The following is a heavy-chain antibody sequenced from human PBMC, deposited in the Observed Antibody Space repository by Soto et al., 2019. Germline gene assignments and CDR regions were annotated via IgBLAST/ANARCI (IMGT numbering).Heavy chain of an antibody. CDR1: GYAFTTYG. Sequence: QVHLVQSGAEVKKPGASVKVSCQASGYAFTTYGITWVRQAPGQGLERMGWISAHNGNTNYAQKLQGRVTVTRHTSTSTAYMELRSQRADDTAVYYCARGRYGDYWGQGALVTVSS. D-gene: IGHD1-1*01. J-gene: IGHJ4*02. CDR2: ISAHNGNT. V-gene: IGHV1-18*01. CDR3: ARGRYGDY.